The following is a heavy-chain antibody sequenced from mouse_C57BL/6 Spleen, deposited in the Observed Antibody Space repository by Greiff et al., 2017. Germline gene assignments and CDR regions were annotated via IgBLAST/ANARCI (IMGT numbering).Heavy chain of an antibody. V-gene: IGHV1-82*01. CDR3: ARCGYYGSSYGWYFDV. CDR2: IYPGDGDT. D-gene: IGHD1-1*01. J-gene: IGHJ1*03. Sequence: QVQLKESGPELVKPGASVKISCKASGYAFSSSWMNWVKQRPGKGLEWIGRIYPGDGDTNYNGKFKGKATLTADKSSSTAYMQLSSLTSEDSAVYFCARCGYYGSSYGWYFDVWGTGTTVTVSS. CDR1: GYAFSSSW.